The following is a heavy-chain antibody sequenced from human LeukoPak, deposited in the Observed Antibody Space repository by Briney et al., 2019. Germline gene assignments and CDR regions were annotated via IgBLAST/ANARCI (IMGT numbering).Heavy chain of an antibody. V-gene: IGHV1-2*02. Sequence: ASVKVSCKASGYTFTGYYMHWVRQAPGQGLEWMGWINPNSGGTNYAQKFQGRVTMTRDTSISTAYMELSRLRSEDTAVYYCARAPRHYDSSGYYYGRYYYYMDVWGKGTTVTVSS. D-gene: IGHD3-22*01. CDR3: ARAPRHYDSSGYYYGRYYYYMDV. J-gene: IGHJ6*03. CDR1: GYTFTGYY. CDR2: INPNSGGT.